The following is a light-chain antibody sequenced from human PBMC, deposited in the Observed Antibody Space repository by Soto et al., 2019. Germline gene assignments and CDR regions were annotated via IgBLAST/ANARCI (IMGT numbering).Light chain of an antibody. V-gene: IGLV2-11*01. Sequence: QSALTQPRSVSGSPGQSVTISCTGTSSDVGGYNYVSWYQHHPGKAPKVMICDVSKRPSGVPDRFSGSKSGNTASLTISGLQAEDEADYYCCSFAGSYTFVFGTGTKVTVL. CDR1: SSDVGGYNY. J-gene: IGLJ1*01. CDR2: DVS. CDR3: CSFAGSYTFV.